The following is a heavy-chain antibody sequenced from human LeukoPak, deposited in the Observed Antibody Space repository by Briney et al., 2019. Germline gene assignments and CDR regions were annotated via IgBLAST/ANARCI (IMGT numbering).Heavy chain of an antibody. CDR1: GYTFTGYY. Sequence: ASVKVSCKASGYTFTGYYIHWVRQAPGQGLEWMGWINPNSGVTNCAQKFQGRVTLTRDTPINTAYMEVSRLTSDDTAVYYCARAHMTTVTLGDYWGQGTLVTVSS. CDR2: INPNSGVT. D-gene: IGHD4-11*01. V-gene: IGHV1-2*02. J-gene: IGHJ4*02. CDR3: ARAHMTTVTLGDY.